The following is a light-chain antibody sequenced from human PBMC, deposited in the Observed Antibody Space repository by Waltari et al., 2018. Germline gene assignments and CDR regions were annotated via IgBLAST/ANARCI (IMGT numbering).Light chain of an antibody. CDR2: WAS. Sequence: DIVMTQSPDFLAVSLGERATINCKSSQSVLYSSNNQNYLAWYQQKPGQPPKLLIYWASTRESGVPDRFSGSGSGTDFTLTISSLQAEDVAVYYCQQYYSTPLTFGPGTKVDIK. CDR1: QSVLYSSNNQNY. CDR3: QQYYSTPLT. J-gene: IGKJ3*01. V-gene: IGKV4-1*01.